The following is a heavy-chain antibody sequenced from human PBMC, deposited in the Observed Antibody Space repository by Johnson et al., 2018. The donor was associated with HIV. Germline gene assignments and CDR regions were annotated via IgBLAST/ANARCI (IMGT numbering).Heavy chain of an antibody. V-gene: IGHV3-20*04. CDR2: INWNGVSI. D-gene: IGHD3-10*01. J-gene: IGHJ3*02. CDR1: GFSFDDYG. CDR3: AKGRSTAQFITYDTFDI. Sequence: MLLVESGGGVVRPGGSLRLSCEGSGFSFDDYGMSWVRQAPGKGLDWVAGINWNGVSINYADSVKGRFSICRDNVKNSLYLQMDSLRDEDTAFYYCAKGRSTAQFITYDTFDIWGQGTMVTVSS.